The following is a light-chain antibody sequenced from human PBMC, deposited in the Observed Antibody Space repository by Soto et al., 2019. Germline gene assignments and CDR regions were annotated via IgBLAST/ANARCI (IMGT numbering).Light chain of an antibody. CDR2: DVT. CDR1: NSDVGTYDY. V-gene: IGLV2-14*01. CDR3: MSYINYNTYV. J-gene: IGLJ1*01. Sequence: QSALTQPASVSGSPGQSITISCTGSNSDVGTYDYVSWYQQYPGKAPKLIIYDVTNRPSGVSNRFSGSNSDNTASLTISGLQAEDEADYYCMSYINYNTYVFGTGPKLTVL.